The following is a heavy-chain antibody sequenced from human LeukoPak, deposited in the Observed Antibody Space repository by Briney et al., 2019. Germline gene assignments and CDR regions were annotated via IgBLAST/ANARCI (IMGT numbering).Heavy chain of an antibody. J-gene: IGHJ4*02. Sequence: APVKVSCKASGFTFTSSAMQWVRQARGQRLEWIGWIVVGSGNTNYAQKFQERVTITRDMSTSTAYMELSSLRSEDTAVYYCAAARHSGSYYSDYWGQGTLVTVSS. CDR2: IVVGSGNT. D-gene: IGHD1-26*01. CDR1: GFTFTSSA. CDR3: AAARHSGSYYSDY. V-gene: IGHV1-58*02.